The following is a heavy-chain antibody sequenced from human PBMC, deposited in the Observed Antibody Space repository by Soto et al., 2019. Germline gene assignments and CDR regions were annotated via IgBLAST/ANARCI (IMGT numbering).Heavy chain of an antibody. J-gene: IGHJ4*02. Sequence: VASVKVSCKASGGTFSSYTISWVRQAPGQGLEWMGRIIPILGIANYAQKFQGRVTITADKSTSTAYMELSSLRSDDTAVYYCARDYAYSSSWQNFDYWGQGTLVTVSS. V-gene: IGHV1-69*04. CDR2: IIPILGIA. CDR3: ARDYAYSSSWQNFDY. CDR1: GGTFSSYT. D-gene: IGHD6-13*01.